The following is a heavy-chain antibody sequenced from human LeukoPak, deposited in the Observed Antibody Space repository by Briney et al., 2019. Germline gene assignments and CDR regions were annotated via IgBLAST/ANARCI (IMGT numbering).Heavy chain of an antibody. CDR3: ARPSYGGNSGGAFDI. V-gene: IGHV4-59*01. CDR1: GASFSNDY. Sequence: SETLSLTCTVSGASFSNDYWSWVRQAPGKGLEWIGYIYHNGRTNYSPSLKSRITMSIDTSQNQFSLKLTSVTAADTAVYYCARPSYGGNSGGAFDIWGQGTMVTVSS. D-gene: IGHD4-23*01. CDR2: IYHNGRT. J-gene: IGHJ3*02.